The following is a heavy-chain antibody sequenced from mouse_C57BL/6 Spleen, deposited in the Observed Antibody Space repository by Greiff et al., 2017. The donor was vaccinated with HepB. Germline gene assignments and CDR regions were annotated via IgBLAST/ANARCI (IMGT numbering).Heavy chain of an antibody. J-gene: IGHJ2*01. CDR2: INYDGSST. V-gene: IGHV5-16*01. CDR3: ARAEPFYFDY. Sequence: EVKVVESEGGLVQPGSSMKLSCTASGFTFSDYYMAWVRQVPEKGLEWVANINYDGSSTYYLDSLKSRFIISRDNAKNILYLQMSSLKSEDTATYYCARAEPFYFDYWGQGTTLTVSS. CDR1: GFTFSDYY.